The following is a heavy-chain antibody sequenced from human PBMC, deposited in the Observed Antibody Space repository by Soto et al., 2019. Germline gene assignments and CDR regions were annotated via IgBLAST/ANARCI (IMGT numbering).Heavy chain of an antibody. D-gene: IGHD6-6*01. CDR1: GGTFSSYA. V-gene: IGHV1-69*13. CDR2: IIPIFGTA. J-gene: IGHJ6*02. CDR3: ARNPRPVGIAARYYGMDV. Sequence: SVKVSCKACGGTFSSYAISWVRQAPGQGLEWMGGIIPIFGTANYAQKFQGRVTITADESTSTAYMELSSLRSEDTAVYYCARNPRPVGIAARYYGMDVWGQGTTVTVSS.